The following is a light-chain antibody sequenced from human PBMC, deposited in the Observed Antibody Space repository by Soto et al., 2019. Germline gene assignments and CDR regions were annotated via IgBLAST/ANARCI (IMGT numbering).Light chain of an antibody. J-gene: IGLJ1*01. CDR3: AAWDDNLNGLV. V-gene: IGLV1-44*01. CDR1: SSNVGGNT. Sequence: QSVLTQPPSASGTPGQTVTVSCSGSSSNVGGNTVHWYQQLPGAAPKLLIYANNQRPSGVPDRFSGSKSGTSAYLVISGLQSEDEAEYSCAAWDDNLNGLVFGSGTKLTVL. CDR2: ANN.